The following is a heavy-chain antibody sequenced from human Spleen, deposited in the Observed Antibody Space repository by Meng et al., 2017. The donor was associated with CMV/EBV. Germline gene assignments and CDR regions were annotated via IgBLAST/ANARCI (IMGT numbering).Heavy chain of an antibody. CDR2: IYYSGST. J-gene: IGHJ4*02. V-gene: IGHV4-38-2*02. D-gene: IGHD2-2*01. CDR1: GYSISSGYY. CDR3: AAGDYSSTLGYFDY. Sequence: SETLSLTCTVSGYSISSGYYWGWIRQPPGKGLEWIGSIYYSGSTYYNPSLKSRVTISVDTSKNQFSLKLSSVTAADTAVYYCAAGDYSSTLGYFDYWGQGTLVTVSS.